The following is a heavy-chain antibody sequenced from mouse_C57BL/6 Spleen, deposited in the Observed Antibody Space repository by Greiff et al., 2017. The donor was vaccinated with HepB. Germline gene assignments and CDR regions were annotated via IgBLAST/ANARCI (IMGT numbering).Heavy chain of an antibody. D-gene: IGHD3-3*01. CDR3: ARGTPHFDY. Sequence: QVQLQQPGAELVKPGASVKLSCKASGYTFTSYWMQWVKQRPGQGLEWIGEIDPSDSYTNYNQKFKGKATLTVDTSSSTAYMQLSSLTSEDSAVYYCARGTPHFDYWGQGTTLTVSS. J-gene: IGHJ2*01. CDR1: GYTFTSYW. CDR2: IDPSDSYT. V-gene: IGHV1-50*01.